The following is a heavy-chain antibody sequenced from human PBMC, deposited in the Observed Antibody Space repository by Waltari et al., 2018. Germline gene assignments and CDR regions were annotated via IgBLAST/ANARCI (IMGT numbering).Heavy chain of an antibody. D-gene: IGHD6-6*01. J-gene: IGHJ4*02. CDR3: ARGSLGGNFLDF. CDR2: IDHSGSA. CDR1: GESLINYY. V-gene: IGHV4-34*02. Sequence: QVQLQQWGAGLLTPSETLPLTCAVYGESLINYYWTWIRQPPGKGLEWIGKIDHSGSANYNPSLKSRVSISIDTSKKQFFLKMRSVTAADTAVYYCARGSLGGNFLDFWGQGTLVTVSS.